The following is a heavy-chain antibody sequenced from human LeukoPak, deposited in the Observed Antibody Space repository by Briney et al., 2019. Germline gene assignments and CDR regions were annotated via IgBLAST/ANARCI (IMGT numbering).Heavy chain of an antibody. CDR3: ARGVRSSSSRYYYYGMDV. J-gene: IGHJ6*02. D-gene: IGHD6-6*01. CDR1: GGSFSGYY. V-gene: IGHV4-34*01. Sequence: SSETLSLTCAVYGGSFSGYYWSWIRQPPGKGLEWIGEINHSGSTNYNPSLKSRVTISVDTSKNQFSLKLRSVTAADTAVYYCARGVRSSSSRYYYYGMDVWGQGTTVTVSS. CDR2: INHSGST.